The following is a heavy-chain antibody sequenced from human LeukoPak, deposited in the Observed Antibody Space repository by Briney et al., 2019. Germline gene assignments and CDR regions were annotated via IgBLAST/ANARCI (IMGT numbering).Heavy chain of an antibody. D-gene: IGHD1-1*01. J-gene: IGHJ4*02. Sequence: GGSLRLSCAASGFTFSNAWMSWVRQAPGKGLEWLGRIKSKTDGGTADYAAPVKGRFTISRDDSENTLYLQMNSLKTEDTAVYYCTTLEPGALAYWGQGTLVTVSS. V-gene: IGHV3-15*01. CDR3: TTLEPGALAY. CDR1: GFTFSNAW. CDR2: IKSKTDGGTA.